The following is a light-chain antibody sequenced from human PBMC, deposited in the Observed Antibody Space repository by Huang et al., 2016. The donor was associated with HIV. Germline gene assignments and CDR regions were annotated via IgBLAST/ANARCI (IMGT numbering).Light chain of an antibody. CDR3: QHLYT. CDR2: SSS. Sequence: IQLTQSPSSLSASVGDRVTITCRANQAIGTYLAWYRQKPGKAPELLLNSSSTLRSGVPSRFSGGGSGTDYTLTITSLQPEDFASYSCQHLYTFGGGTKVEIK. CDR1: QAIGTY. V-gene: IGKV1-9*01. J-gene: IGKJ4*01.